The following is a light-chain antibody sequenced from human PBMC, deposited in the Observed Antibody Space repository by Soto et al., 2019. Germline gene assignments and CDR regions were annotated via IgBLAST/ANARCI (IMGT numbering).Light chain of an antibody. CDR1: QSVSSSY. CDR2: GAS. Sequence: EIVLTQSPGTLSLSPGERATLSCRASQSVSSSYLAWYQQKPGQAPRLLIYGASSRATGIPDRFSGSGSGTDFTLTISRLEPEDFAVYYCQQYGSSPFVQGIRLEIK. J-gene: IGKJ5*01. CDR3: QQYGSSP. V-gene: IGKV3-20*01.